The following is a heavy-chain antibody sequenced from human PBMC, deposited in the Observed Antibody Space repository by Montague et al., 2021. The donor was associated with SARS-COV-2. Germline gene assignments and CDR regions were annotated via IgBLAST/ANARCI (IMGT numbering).Heavy chain of an antibody. V-gene: IGHV4-31*02. J-gene: IGHJ3*02. D-gene: IGHD3-22*01. CDR2: IYYSGST. CDR1: GGSISSGGYY. CDR3: ARVQGITMIVVVIGAFDI. Sequence: TLSLTCTVSGGSISSGGYYWSWIRQHPGKGLEWIGYIYYSGSTXYNPSLKSRVTISVDTSKNQFSLKLSSVTAADTAVYYCARVQGITMIVVVIGAFDIWGQGTMATVSS.